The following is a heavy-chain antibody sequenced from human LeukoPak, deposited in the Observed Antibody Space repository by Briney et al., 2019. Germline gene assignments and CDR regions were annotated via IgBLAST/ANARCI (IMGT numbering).Heavy chain of an antibody. J-gene: IGHJ4*02. CDR2: IHNDGSDK. D-gene: IGHD6-13*01. CDR3: AREGGRAAAGRFDY. Sequence: PGGSLRLSCAASGSNFSSSGRHWIRQAPGKGLEWVTFIHNDGSDKSYASSVNGRLTISRDNSKHTVYLHMNSLRADATALYYCAREGGRAAAGRFDYWGQGTLVTVSP. V-gene: IGHV3-30*02. CDR1: GSNFSSSG.